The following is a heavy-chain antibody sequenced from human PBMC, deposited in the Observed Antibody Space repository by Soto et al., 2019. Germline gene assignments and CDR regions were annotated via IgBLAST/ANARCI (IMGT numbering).Heavy chain of an antibody. J-gene: IGHJ6*02. CDR1: GFTFSSYA. CDR2: ISGSGGST. V-gene: IGHV3-23*01. CDR3: AKHSSGWYNHYYGMDV. Sequence: LRLSCAASGFTFSSYAMSWVRQAPGKGLEWVSAISGSGGSTYYADSVKGRFTISRDNSKNTLYLQMNSLRAEDTAVYYCAKHSSGWYNHYYGMDVWGQGTTVTVSS. D-gene: IGHD6-19*01.